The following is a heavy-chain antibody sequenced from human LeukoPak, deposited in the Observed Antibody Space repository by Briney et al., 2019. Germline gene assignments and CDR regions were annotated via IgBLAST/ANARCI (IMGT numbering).Heavy chain of an antibody. CDR3: ASAGVIIAPGAFDI. V-gene: IGHV4-4*02. CDR2: IYHSGST. Sequence: SETLSLTCAVSGGSISSSNWWSWVRQPPGKGLEWIGEIYHSGSTNYNPSPKSRVTISVDKSKNQFSLKLSSVTAADTAVYYCASAGVIIAPGAFDIWGQGTMVTVSS. D-gene: IGHD3-10*01. J-gene: IGHJ3*02. CDR1: GGSISSSNW.